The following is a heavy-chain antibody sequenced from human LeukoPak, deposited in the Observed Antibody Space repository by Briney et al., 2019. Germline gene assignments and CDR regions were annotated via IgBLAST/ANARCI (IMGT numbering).Heavy chain of an antibody. CDR3: AKDRLGYDFWSGDAFDI. CDR2: ISGSGGST. V-gene: IGHV3-23*01. J-gene: IGHJ3*02. Sequence: PGGSLRLSCAVSGFTFSSYAMSWVRQAPGKGLEWVSAISGSGGSTYYADSVKGRFTISRDNSKNTLYLQMNSLRAEDTAVYYCAKDRLGYDFWSGDAFDIWGQGTMVTVSS. D-gene: IGHD3-3*01. CDR1: GFTFSSYA.